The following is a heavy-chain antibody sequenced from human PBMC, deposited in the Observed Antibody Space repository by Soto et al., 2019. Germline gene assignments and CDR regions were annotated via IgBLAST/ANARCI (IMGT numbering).Heavy chain of an antibody. J-gene: IGHJ4*02. Sequence: QLQLQESGPGLVKPSETLSLTCTVSGGSISSSSYYWGWIRQPPGKGLEWIGSIYYSGSTYYNPSLKGRVTISVDTSKNQFSLKLSSVTAADTAVYYCARQDFGSSYNYFDYWGQGTLVTVSS. V-gene: IGHV4-39*01. CDR1: GGSISSSSYY. CDR2: IYYSGST. D-gene: IGHD6-13*01. CDR3: ARQDFGSSYNYFDY.